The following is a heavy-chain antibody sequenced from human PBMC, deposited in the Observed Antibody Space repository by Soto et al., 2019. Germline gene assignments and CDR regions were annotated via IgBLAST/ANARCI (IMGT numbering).Heavy chain of an antibody. J-gene: IGHJ4*02. CDR3: AKDLSPMPYYDSSGYYSPPGQGY. CDR2: IACSGGNT. CDR1: GFTFSSYA. V-gene: IGHV3-30*18. Sequence: PGVPLRLSCAASGFTFSSYAMSWVRQAHGKGLEWVAVIACSGGNTYYADSAKGRFTISRDNSKNTLYLQMNSLRAEDTAVYYCAKDLSPMPYYDSSGYYSPPGQGYWGQGTLVTVSS. D-gene: IGHD3-22*01.